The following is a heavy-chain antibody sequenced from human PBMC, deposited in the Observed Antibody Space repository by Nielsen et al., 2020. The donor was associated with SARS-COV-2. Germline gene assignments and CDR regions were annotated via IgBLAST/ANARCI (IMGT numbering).Heavy chain of an antibody. V-gene: IGHV3-21*01. CDR2: ISSYSNYK. CDR1: GFNFSQYT. CDR3: VRVSSTYYIDY. D-gene: IGHD2-15*01. J-gene: IGHJ4*02. Sequence: GESLKISCEASGFNFSQYTMNWVRQAPGQGLEWASSISSYSNYKQYADSVKGRFAISRDNAKSSLYLQMSSLRAEDTGVYYCVRVSSTYYIDYWGQGILVTVSS.